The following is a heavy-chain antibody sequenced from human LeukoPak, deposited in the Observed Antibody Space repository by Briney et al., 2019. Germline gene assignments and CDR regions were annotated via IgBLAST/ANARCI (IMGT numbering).Heavy chain of an antibody. V-gene: IGHV3-33*01. D-gene: IGHD5-18*01. Sequence: PGGSLRLFCAASGFTFSSYGMHWDRQAPGKGLEWVAVIWYDGSNKYYADSVKGRFTISRDNSKNTLYLQMNSLRAEDTAVYYCVPETAMVDYWGQGTLVTVSS. CDR1: GFTFSSYG. J-gene: IGHJ4*02. CDR3: VPETAMVDY. CDR2: IWYDGSNK.